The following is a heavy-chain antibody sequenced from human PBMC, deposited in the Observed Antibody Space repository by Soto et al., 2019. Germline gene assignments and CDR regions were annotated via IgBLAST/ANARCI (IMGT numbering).Heavy chain of an antibody. CDR1: GFPFSTYE. CDR2: ITSSGGPT. CDR3: VKGGWLDD. V-gene: IGHV3-23*01. J-gene: IGHJ5*02. Sequence: EVQLLESGGGLIQPGGSLRLSCAASGFPFSTYEMTWARQSPGKGLEWVAFITSSGGPTYYADSVRGRFTISRDNSKNTLYLQMDSLRVADTARYYCVKGGWLDDWGQATLVTVSS.